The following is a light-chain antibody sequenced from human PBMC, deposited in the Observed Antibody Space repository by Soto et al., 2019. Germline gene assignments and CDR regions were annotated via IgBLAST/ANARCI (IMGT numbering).Light chain of an antibody. Sequence: EIVLTQSPGTLSLSPGERATLSCRASQSVSSYLAWYQQKPGQAPRLLIYDASNRATGIPARFSGSGSGTDFTLTISSLEPEDFAVYYCQQRSNWQFTFGPGTKVDI. V-gene: IGKV3-11*01. CDR2: DAS. CDR3: QQRSNWQFT. J-gene: IGKJ3*01. CDR1: QSVSSY.